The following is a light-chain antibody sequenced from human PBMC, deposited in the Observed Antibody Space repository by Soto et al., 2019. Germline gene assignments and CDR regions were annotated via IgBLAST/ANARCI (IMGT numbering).Light chain of an antibody. CDR2: GAS. CDR3: QHHNSYSQT. CDR1: QNIRHY. J-gene: IGKJ1*01. Sequence: DIQMTQSPPTLSASVGDKVTITCRASQNIRHYLAWYQQMPGKAPKLLIYGASTLQSGVPSRFSGSGSGTEFTLTFSSLQPDDFGTYFCQHHNSYSQTFGQGTKVDIK. V-gene: IGKV1-5*01.